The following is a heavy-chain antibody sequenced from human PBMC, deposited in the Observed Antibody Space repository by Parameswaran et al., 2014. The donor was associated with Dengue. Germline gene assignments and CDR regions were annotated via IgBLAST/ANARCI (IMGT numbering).Heavy chain of an antibody. J-gene: IGHJ6*02. Sequence: WVRQAPGQGLEWMGWINPNSGGTNYAQKFQGRVTMTRDTSISTAYMELSRLRSDDTAVYYCARVNYYYYYGMDVWAKGPRSPSP. CDR2: INPNSGGT. CDR3: ARVNYYYYYGMDV. V-gene: IGHV1-2*02.